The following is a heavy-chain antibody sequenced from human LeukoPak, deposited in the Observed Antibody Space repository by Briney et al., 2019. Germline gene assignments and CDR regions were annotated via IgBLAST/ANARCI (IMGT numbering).Heavy chain of an antibody. CDR1: GGSISSYY. CDR3: ARQSYYYDSSGYYLYYFDY. V-gene: IGHV4-4*07. J-gene: IGHJ4*02. D-gene: IGHD3-22*01. Sequence: SETLSLTCTVSGGSISSYYWSWIRQPAGKGLEWIGRIYTSGSTNYNPSLKSRVTMSVDTSKNQFSLRLSSVTAADTAVYYCARQSYYYDSSGYYLYYFDYWGQGTLVTVSS. CDR2: IYTSGST.